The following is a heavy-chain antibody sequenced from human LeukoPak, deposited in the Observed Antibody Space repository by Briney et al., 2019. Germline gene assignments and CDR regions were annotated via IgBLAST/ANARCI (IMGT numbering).Heavy chain of an antibody. CDR1: GFTFSSYS. Sequence: PGGSLRLSCAASGFTFSSYSMNWVRQAPGKGLEWVSSISSSSSYIYYADSVKGRFTISRDNAKNSLYLQMNSLRAEDTAVYYCTKTGTSSPYFDSWGQGALVTVSS. D-gene: IGHD1-14*01. V-gene: IGHV3-21*01. J-gene: IGHJ4*02. CDR3: TKTGTSSPYFDS. CDR2: ISSSSSYI.